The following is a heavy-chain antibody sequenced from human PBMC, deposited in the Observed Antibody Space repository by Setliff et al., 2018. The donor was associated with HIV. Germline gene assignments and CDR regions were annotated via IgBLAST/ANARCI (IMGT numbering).Heavy chain of an antibody. Sequence: PSETLSLTCTVSGDFRNIQWWTWMRQSPGLGLQWIGSIHHSGSTYYDPSLKNRVTLSVDTSNNPVPLTLTSVTAADTAVYYCAKQPGGHSFFDLWGQGILVTVSS. CDR3: AKQPGGHSFFDL. J-gene: IGHJ4*02. CDR1: GDFRNIQW. V-gene: IGHV4-59*11. D-gene: IGHD1-1*01. CDR2: IHHSGST.